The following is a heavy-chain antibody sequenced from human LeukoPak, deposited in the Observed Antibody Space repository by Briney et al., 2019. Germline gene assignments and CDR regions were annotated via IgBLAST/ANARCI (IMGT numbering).Heavy chain of an antibody. CDR2: ISSDGRNE. CDR1: GFTFSSYG. V-gene: IGHV3-30*03. CDR3: ARDPGRVGMRYYFDF. D-gene: IGHD3-10*01. J-gene: IGHJ4*02. Sequence: GSLRLSCAASGFTFSSYGMHWVRQAPGKGLEWVAVISSDGRNEYYADSVRGRFTISRDNSKNTVYLQMNSLRPEDTAVYYCARDPGRVGMRYYFDFWGQGTLVTVSS.